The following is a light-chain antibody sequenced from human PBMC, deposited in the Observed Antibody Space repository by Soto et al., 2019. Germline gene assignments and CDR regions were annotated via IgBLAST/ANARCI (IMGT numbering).Light chain of an antibody. J-gene: IGKJ3*01. CDR2: GAS. Sequence: EIVMTQCPAPLSVSPGERATLSCRASQSVSSNLAWYQQKPGQAPRLLIYGASTRATGIPARFSGSGSGTEFTLPISSLQSEDFAVYYCQQYNNWPPFTFGPGTKVDIK. V-gene: IGKV3-15*01. CDR3: QQYNNWPPFT. CDR1: QSVSSN.